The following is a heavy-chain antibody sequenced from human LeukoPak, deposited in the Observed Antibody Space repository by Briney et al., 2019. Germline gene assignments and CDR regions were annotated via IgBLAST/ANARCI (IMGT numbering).Heavy chain of an antibody. J-gene: IGHJ3*02. CDR1: GYTFTNYF. D-gene: IGHD3-9*01. CDR2: ISAYNGNT. Sequence: ASVKVSCKASGYTFTNYFIHWVRQAPGQGLEWMGWISAYNGNTNYAQKLQGRVTMTTDTSTSTAYMELRSLRSDDTAVYYCARATEKYYDILTGYSPGAFDIWGQGTMVTVSS. CDR3: ARATEKYYDILTGYSPGAFDI. V-gene: IGHV1-18*04.